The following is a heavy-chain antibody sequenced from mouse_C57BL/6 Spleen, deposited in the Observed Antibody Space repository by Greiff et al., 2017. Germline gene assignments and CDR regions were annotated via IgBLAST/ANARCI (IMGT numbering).Heavy chain of an antibody. Sequence: VQLQQPGAELVRPGSSVKLSCKASGYTFTSYWMDWVKQRPGQGLEWIGNIYPSDSETHYNQKFKDKATLTVDKSSSTAYMQLSSLTSEDSAVYYCAREEALYYGSSYDYWGQGTTLTVSS. J-gene: IGHJ2*01. CDR1: GYTFTSYW. V-gene: IGHV1-61*01. CDR2: IYPSDSET. CDR3: AREEALYYGSSYDY. D-gene: IGHD1-1*01.